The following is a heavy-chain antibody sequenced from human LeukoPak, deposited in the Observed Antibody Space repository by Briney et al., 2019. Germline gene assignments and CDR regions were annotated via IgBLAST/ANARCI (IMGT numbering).Heavy chain of an antibody. Sequence: GGSLRLSCAASGFTFSSYAMSWVRQAPGKGLEWVSAISGSGGSTYYATPVKGRFTISRDDSKNTLYLHMNSLKPEDTAVYFCTTANDGLWGRGTVVTVSS. CDR1: GFTFSSYA. D-gene: IGHD1-1*01. V-gene: IGHV3-23*01. CDR3: TTANDGL. J-gene: IGHJ2*01. CDR2: ISGSGGST.